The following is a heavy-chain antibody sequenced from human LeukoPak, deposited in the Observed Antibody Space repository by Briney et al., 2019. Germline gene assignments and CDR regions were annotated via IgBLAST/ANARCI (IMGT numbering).Heavy chain of an antibody. Sequence: GESLKISCKGSGHSFTTYWIGWVRQMPGKGLEWMGIIYPGDSDTRYSPSFQGQVTISADKSISTAYLQWSSLKASDTAMYYCARVAKTGYSSSSDYFDYWGQGTLVTVSS. CDR3: ARVAKTGYSSSSDYFDY. V-gene: IGHV5-51*01. D-gene: IGHD6-6*01. CDR1: GHSFTTYW. CDR2: IYPGDSDT. J-gene: IGHJ4*02.